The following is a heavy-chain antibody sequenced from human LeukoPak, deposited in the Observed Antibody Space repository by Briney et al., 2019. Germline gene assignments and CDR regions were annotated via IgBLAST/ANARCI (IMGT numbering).Heavy chain of an antibody. CDR2: ISGSGGST. J-gene: IGHJ4*02. CDR1: GFTFSSYA. Sequence: GASLRLSCAASGFTFSSYAMSWVRQAPGKGLEWVSAISGSGGSTYYADSVKGRFTISRDNSKNTLYLQMNSPRAEDTAVYYCAKDQAYDFWSGYYITGVDYWGQGTLVTVSS. CDR3: AKDQAYDFWSGYYITGVDY. V-gene: IGHV3-23*01. D-gene: IGHD3-3*01.